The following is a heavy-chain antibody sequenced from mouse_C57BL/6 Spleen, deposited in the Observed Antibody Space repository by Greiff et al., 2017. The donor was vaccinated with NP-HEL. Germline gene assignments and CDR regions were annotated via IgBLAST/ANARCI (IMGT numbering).Heavy chain of an antibody. V-gene: IGHV5-9*01. Sequence: DVKLVESGGGLVKPGGSLKLSCAASGFTFSSYTMSWVRQTPEKRLEWVATISGGGGNTYYPDSVKGRFTISRDNAKNTLYLQMSSLRSEDTALYYCARAGLYYFDYWGQGTTLTVSS. J-gene: IGHJ2*01. CDR2: ISGGGGNT. CDR3: ARAGLYYFDY. CDR1: GFTFSSYT.